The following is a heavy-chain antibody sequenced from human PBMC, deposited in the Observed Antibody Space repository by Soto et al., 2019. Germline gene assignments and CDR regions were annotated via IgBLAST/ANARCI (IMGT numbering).Heavy chain of an antibody. Sequence: QVQLVQSGAEVKKPGASVKVSCKASGYTFTSYDIKWVREATGQGLEWMGWMNPSSGNTGYAQKFQGRVTMTRNTSISTAYMELSSLRSEDTAVYYCARVPVGDCYFFDYWGQGTLVTVSS. D-gene: IGHD2-21*02. V-gene: IGHV1-8*01. J-gene: IGHJ4*02. CDR2: MNPSSGNT. CDR3: ARVPVGDCYFFDY. CDR1: GYTFTSYD.